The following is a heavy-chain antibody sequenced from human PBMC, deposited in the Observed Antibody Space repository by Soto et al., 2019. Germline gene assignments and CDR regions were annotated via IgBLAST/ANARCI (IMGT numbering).Heavy chain of an antibody. V-gene: IGHV1-18*01. D-gene: IGHD6-19*01. CDR2: ISAYNGNT. CDR1: GYTFTSYG. J-gene: IGHJ6*02. Sequence: WASVKVSCKASGYTFTSYGISWVRQAPGQGLEWTGWISAYNGNTNYAQKLQGRVTMTTDTSTSTAYMELRSLRSDDTAVYYCAVGYSSGWSLYYGMDVWGQGTTVTVYS. CDR3: AVGYSSGWSLYYGMDV.